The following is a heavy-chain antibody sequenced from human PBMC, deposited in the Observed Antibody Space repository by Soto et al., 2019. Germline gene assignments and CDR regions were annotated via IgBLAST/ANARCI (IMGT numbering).Heavy chain of an antibody. CDR2: IYPGDSDT. CDR3: ASPTRYSGYDSGDAFDI. Sequence: GESLKISCKGSGYSFTSYWIGWVRQMPGKGLEWMGIIYPGDSDTRYSPSFQGQVTISADKSISTAYLQWSGLKASDTAMYYCASPTRYSGYDSGDAFDIWGKGTMVTVSS. J-gene: IGHJ3*02. V-gene: IGHV5-51*01. D-gene: IGHD5-12*01. CDR1: GYSFTSYW.